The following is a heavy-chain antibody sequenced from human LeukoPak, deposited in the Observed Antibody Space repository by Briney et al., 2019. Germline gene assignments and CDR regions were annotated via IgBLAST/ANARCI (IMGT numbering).Heavy chain of an antibody. CDR2: MNPNSGNT. V-gene: IGHV1-8*01. CDR3: ARGLFRWEPRSDY. Sequence: ASVKVSCKASGYTFTSYDINWVRQATGQGLEWMGWMNPNSGNTGYAQKFQGRVAMTRNTSISTAYMELSSLRSEDTAVYYCARGLFRWEPRSDYWGQGTLVTVSS. D-gene: IGHD1-26*01. J-gene: IGHJ4*02. CDR1: GYTFTSYD.